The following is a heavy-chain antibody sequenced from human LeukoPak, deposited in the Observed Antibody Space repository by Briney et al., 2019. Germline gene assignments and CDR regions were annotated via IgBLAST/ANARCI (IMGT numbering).Heavy chain of an antibody. D-gene: IGHD6-13*01. CDR1: GGSTSSDY. CDR2: VYNSGDT. J-gene: IGHJ4*02. V-gene: IGHV4-59*08. CDR3: ARVAPGIAAAGLDY. Sequence: SETLSLTCTVSGGSTSSDYWSWIRQSPGKGLEWVGYVYNSGDTGKNPSLKSRVTILLDTSKNQCSLKLTSVSAADTAVYYCARVAPGIAAAGLDYWGQGTLVTVSS.